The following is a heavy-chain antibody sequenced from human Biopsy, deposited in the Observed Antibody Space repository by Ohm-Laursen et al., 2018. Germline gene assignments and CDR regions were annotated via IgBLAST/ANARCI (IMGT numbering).Heavy chain of an antibody. Sequence: PPGTLSLTCAVSGGSFSGYYWSWIRQPPGKGLEWIGEINHSGSTNYNPSLKSRVTISVDTSKNQFSLKLSSGTAADTAVYYCARGRLRAVARFDYWGQGTLVTVSS. V-gene: IGHV4-34*01. CDR2: INHSGST. D-gene: IGHD6-19*01. CDR1: GGSFSGYY. CDR3: ARGRLRAVARFDY. J-gene: IGHJ4*02.